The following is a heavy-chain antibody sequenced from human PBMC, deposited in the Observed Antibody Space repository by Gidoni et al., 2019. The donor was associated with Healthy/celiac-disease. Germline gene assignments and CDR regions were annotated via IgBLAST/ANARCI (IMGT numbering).Heavy chain of an antibody. J-gene: IGHJ4*02. CDR3: VKEREHLVEPYYFDY. Sequence: EVQLVESGGGLVQPGGSLRLSCSASGFTFSSYAMHWVRQAPGKGLDYVSAISSNGGSTYYADSGKGRFTITRDNSKNTLYLQMSSLRADDTAVYYCVKEREHLVEPYYFDYWGQGTLGTVSP. V-gene: IGHV3-64D*08. CDR1: GFTFSSYA. CDR2: ISSNGGST. D-gene: IGHD6-6*01.